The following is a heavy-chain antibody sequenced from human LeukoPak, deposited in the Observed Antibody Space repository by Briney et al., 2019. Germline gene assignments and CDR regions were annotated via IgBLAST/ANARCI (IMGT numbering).Heavy chain of an antibody. CDR2: ISYDGSNK. CDR1: GFTFSSYG. J-gene: IGHJ3*02. Sequence: PGGSLRLSCAASGFTFSSYGMHWVRQAPGKGLEWVTVISYDGSNKYYANYVKGPFTICRDNSKNAMYLQMNSLRAEAASVYYFPNPPISGGWYVAAFNIWGQGTMVTVPS. V-gene: IGHV3-30*18. D-gene: IGHD6-19*01. CDR3: PNPPISGGWYVAAFNI.